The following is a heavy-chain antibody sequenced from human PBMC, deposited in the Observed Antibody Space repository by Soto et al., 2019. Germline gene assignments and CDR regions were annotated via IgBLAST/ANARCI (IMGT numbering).Heavy chain of an antibody. V-gene: IGHV3-33*01. Sequence: QVQLLESGGGVVQPGGSLRLSCVASGFSLSNHGMHWVRQAPGKGLEWVTILYDGGSREYYAGSVMGRFTISRDSSKNTLFLQMNSLRAEDTAVYYCARHRGSAALGYMDVWGKGTTVTVSS. CDR3: ARHRGSAALGYMDV. D-gene: IGHD6-13*01. CDR1: GFSLSNHG. CDR2: LYDGGSRE. J-gene: IGHJ6*03.